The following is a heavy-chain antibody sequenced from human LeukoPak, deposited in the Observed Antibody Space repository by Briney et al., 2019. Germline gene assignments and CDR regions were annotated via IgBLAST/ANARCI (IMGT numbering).Heavy chain of an antibody. D-gene: IGHD6-19*01. CDR1: GGSISSSNW. V-gene: IGHV4-4*02. CDR2: IYHSGST. CDR3: ARTQWRREYYFDY. J-gene: IGHJ4*02. Sequence: PSGTLSLTCAGSGGSISSSNWWSWVRQPPGKGLEWIGEIYHSGSTNYNPSLKSRVTISVDKSKNQFSLKLSSVTAADTAVYYCARTQWRREYYFDYWGQGTLVTVSS.